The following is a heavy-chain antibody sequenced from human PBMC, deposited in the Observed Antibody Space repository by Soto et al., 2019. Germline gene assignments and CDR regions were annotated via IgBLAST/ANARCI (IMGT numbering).Heavy chain of an antibody. CDR2: TYTSGSA. Sequence: SGGSLRLSCAASGFIASTSYIFWVRQAPGKGLEWVAVTYTSGSADYADSVKGRFTSSRDDSKNTLYLQMNSLRAEDTAVYYCARDPPSTSDYGLDVWGQGTTVTVSS. D-gene: IGHD3-16*01. CDR1: GFIASTSY. CDR3: ARDPPSTSDYGLDV. J-gene: IGHJ6*02. V-gene: IGHV3-66*01.